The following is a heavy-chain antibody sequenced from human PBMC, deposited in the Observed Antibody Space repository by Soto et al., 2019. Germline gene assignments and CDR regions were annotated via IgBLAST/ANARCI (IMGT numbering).Heavy chain of an antibody. D-gene: IGHD1-26*01. CDR2: ISSGGNYI. V-gene: IGHV3-21*01. CDR1: GFTFSTYS. J-gene: IGHJ3*02. CDR3: ACKMGHDAFDM. Sequence: EVQLVESGGGLVKPGGSLRLSCAASGFTFSTYSMNWVRQAPGKGLEWLSSISSGGNYIYYADSVKGRFTISRDNAKNSLYLQMNSLRAEDTAVYYCACKMGHDAFDMWGRGTMVTVSS.